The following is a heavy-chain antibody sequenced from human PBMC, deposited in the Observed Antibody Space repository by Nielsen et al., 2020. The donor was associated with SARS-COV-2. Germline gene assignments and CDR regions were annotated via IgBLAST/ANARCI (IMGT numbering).Heavy chain of an antibody. CDR3: AKGFRGVAREFDY. Sequence: GGSLRLSCAASGFTVNRNYMSWVRQAPGKGLEWVSLMYAGVSTFYADSVKGRFTISRHNAENTVYLQMNSLRTDDTAVYYCAKGFRGVAREFDYWGQGTLVTVSS. J-gene: IGHJ4*02. CDR1: GFTVNRNY. CDR2: MYAGVST. D-gene: IGHD5-12*01. V-gene: IGHV3-53*04.